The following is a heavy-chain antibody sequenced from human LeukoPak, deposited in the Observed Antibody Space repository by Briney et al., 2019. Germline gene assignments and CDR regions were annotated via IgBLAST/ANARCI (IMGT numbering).Heavy chain of an antibody. CDR1: GYTFTGYY. D-gene: IGHD2-2*01. J-gene: IGHJ4*02. CDR2: INPNSGGT. V-gene: IGHV1-2*02. CDR3: ARVCSSTSSYSRSIDY. Sequence: ASVKVSSKASGYTFTGYYMHWVRQAPGQGLEWMGWINPNSGGTNYAQKFQGRVTMTRDTSISTAYMELSRLRSDDTAVYYCARVCSSTSSYSRSIDYWGQGTLVTVSS.